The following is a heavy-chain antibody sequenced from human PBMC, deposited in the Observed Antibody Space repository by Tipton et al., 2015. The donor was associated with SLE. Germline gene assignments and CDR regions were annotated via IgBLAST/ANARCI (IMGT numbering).Heavy chain of an antibody. Sequence: TLSLTCAVSGGSISSGGYSWSWIRQPPGKGLEWIGEINHSGSTNYNPSLKSRVTISVDTSKNQFSLKLSSVTAADTAVYYCASSSGYWGQGTLVTVSS. CDR1: GGSISSGGYS. D-gene: IGHD6-19*01. CDR2: INHSGST. CDR3: ASSSGY. V-gene: IGHV4-30-2*01. J-gene: IGHJ4*02.